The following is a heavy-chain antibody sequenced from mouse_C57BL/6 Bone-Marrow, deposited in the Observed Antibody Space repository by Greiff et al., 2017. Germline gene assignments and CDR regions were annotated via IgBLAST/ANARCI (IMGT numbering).Heavy chain of an antibody. V-gene: IGHV14-2*01. CDR1: GFNIKDYY. CDR3: ARTHYCGCPWFAY. D-gene: IGHD1-2*01. Sequence: VQLQQSGAELVKPGASVKLSCTASGFNIKDYYMHWVKQRAEQGLEWIGRIDPEDGATKYAPKFQGKATITADTSSNTAYLQLSSLTSEDTAVYYCARTHYCGCPWFAYWGQGTLVTVSA. CDR2: IDPEDGAT. J-gene: IGHJ3*01.